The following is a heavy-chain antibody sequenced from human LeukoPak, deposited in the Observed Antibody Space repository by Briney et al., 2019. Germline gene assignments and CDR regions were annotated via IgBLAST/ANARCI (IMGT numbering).Heavy chain of an antibody. J-gene: IGHJ4*02. V-gene: IGHV3-21*01. CDR2: ISSSNTYT. D-gene: IGHD5-18*01. CDR3: ARAHTAMVTVFDY. Sequence: GGSLRLSCAASGFTFSSYTMNWVRQAPGKGLEWVSCISSSNTYTYYADSVKGRFTISRDNAKNSLYLQMNSLRAEDTAVYYCARAHTAMVTVFDYWGQGTLVTVSS. CDR1: GFTFSSYT.